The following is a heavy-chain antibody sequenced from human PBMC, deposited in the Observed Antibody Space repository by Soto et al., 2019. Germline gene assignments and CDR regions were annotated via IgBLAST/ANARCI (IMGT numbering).Heavy chain of an antibody. CDR2: INAYIGDT. CDR3: ARGDGDTLDY. Sequence: QVQLVQSGAEVKKPGASVKVSCKASGYTFTHYGITWVRQAPGQGLEWTGWINAYIGDTKSAQKYQGRVTVTIDTSTSTAYLELRSLRSDDTAVYYCARGDGDTLDYWGQVTLVRVSA. CDR1: GYTFTHYG. J-gene: IGHJ4*02. V-gene: IGHV1-18*01. D-gene: IGHD2-21*02.